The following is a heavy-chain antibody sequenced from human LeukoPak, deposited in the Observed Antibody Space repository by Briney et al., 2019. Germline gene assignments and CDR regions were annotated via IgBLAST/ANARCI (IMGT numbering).Heavy chain of an antibody. CDR1: GGSFSGYY. V-gene: IGHV4-34*01. Sequence: SETLSLTCAVYGGSFSGYYWSWIRQPPGKGLEWVGSVHYSGNTFYNPSLKSRVAISLDTSKNHFSLKVHSVTAADTAVYYCAREDDTIADNTFDIWGQGTVVTVSS. J-gene: IGHJ3*02. CDR2: VHYSGNT. D-gene: IGHD6-13*01. CDR3: AREDDTIADNTFDI.